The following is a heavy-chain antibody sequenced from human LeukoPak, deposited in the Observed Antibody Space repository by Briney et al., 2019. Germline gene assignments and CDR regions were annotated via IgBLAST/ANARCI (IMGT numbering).Heavy chain of an antibody. CDR2: INPRGGST. Sequence: ASVKVSCKASGYTFTTYYMHWVRQAPGQGLEWMGMINPRGGSTNYAQKFQGRVTMTRDTSTSTVSMELSSLRSEDTAVYFCARVVPRYYDTSGANWFDPWGQGTLVTVSS. CDR3: ARVVPRYYDTSGANWFDP. V-gene: IGHV1-46*01. CDR1: GYTFTTYY. J-gene: IGHJ5*02. D-gene: IGHD3-22*01.